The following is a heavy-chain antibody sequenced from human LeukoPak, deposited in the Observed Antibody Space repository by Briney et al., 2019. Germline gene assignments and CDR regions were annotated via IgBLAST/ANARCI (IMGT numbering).Heavy chain of an antibody. J-gene: IGHJ4*02. CDR2: ISAYNGNT. V-gene: IGHV1-18*01. Sequence: GASVKVSCKASGYTFTSYGISWVRQAPGQGLEWMGWISAYNGNTNYAQKLQGRVTMTTDTSTSTAYTELRSLRSDDTAVYYCARDWGYCSSTSCYLVWGQGTLVTVSS. CDR3: ARDWGYCSSTSCYLV. D-gene: IGHD2-2*01. CDR1: GYTFTSYG.